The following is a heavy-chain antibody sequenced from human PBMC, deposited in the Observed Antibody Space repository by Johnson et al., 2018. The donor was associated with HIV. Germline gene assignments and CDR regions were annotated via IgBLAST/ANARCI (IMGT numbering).Heavy chain of an antibody. J-gene: IGHJ3*02. Sequence: VQLVESGGGVVQPGRSLRLSCAASGFTFSSYGMHWVRQAPGKGLEWVAVISYDGSNKYYVDSVKGRFTISRDKSKNTLYLQMNSLRAEDTAVYYCTTDGRYWIVGATRDAFDIWGQGTMVTVSS. V-gene: IGHV3-30*03. CDR3: TTDGRYWIVGATRDAFDI. CDR2: ISYDGSNK. D-gene: IGHD1-26*01. CDR1: GFTFSSYG.